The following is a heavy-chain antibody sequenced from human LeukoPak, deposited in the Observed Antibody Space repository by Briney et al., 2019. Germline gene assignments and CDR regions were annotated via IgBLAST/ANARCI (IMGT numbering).Heavy chain of an antibody. D-gene: IGHD5-18*01. CDR1: GYTFTGYY. CDR2: INPNSGGT. J-gene: IGHJ1*01. CDR3: ARRDRYGREYFQH. Sequence: ASVKVSCKASGYTFTGYYMHWVRQAPGQGLEWMGWINPNSGGTNYAQKFQGRVTMTRDTSISTAYMELNRLRSDDTAVYYCARRDRYGREYFQHWGQGTLVTVSS. V-gene: IGHV1-2*02.